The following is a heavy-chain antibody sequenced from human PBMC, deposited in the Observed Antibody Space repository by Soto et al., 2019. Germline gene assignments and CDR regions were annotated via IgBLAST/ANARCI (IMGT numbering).Heavy chain of an antibody. CDR3: ARDLRAVARRENWFDP. V-gene: IGHV3-21*01. J-gene: IGHJ5*02. Sequence: GGSLRLSCAASGFTFSSYSMNWVRQAPGKGLEWVSSISSSSSYIYYADSVKGRFTISRDNAKNSLYLQMNSLRAEDTAVYYCARDLRAVARRENWFDPWGQGTLVTVSS. CDR1: GFTFSSYS. CDR2: ISSSSSYI. D-gene: IGHD6-19*01.